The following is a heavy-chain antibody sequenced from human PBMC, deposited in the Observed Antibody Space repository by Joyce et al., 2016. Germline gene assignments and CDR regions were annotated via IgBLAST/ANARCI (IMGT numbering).Heavy chain of an antibody. CDR3: ATGGTAMVAYGFDY. CDR1: GGSISGSDYP. D-gene: IGHD5-18*01. J-gene: IGHJ4*02. CDR2: IYHGGTA. V-gene: IGHV4-30-2*01. Sequence: QLQLQESGSGLVKPSQTLSVTWAVSGGSISGSDYPWSWIRQPPGKGLEWIGYIYHGGTAYYNPSLKSRATISLETSKNQFSLRLTSVIAADTAVYYCATGGTAMVAYGFDYWGQGKLVVVSS.